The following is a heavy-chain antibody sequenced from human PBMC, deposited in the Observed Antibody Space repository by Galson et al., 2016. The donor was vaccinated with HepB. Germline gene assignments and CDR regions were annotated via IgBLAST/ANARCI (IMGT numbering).Heavy chain of an antibody. V-gene: IGHV3-23*01. CDR3: ARHGGPIVIVPLVS. Sequence: SLRLSCAAPELIFSSYAMSWVRQVPGKGLEWVSGIFGNGGRTYYAESVKGRFSISRDNSKKTMYLQMNSLRADDTAVYYCARHGGPIVIVPLVSWGQGALVTSPQ. J-gene: IGHJ4*02. CDR2: IFGNGGRT. D-gene: IGHD2/OR15-2a*01. CDR1: ELIFSSYA.